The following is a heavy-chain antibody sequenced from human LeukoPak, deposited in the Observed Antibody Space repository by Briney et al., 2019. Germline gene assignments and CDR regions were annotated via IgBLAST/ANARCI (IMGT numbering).Heavy chain of an antibody. J-gene: IGHJ4*02. CDR1: GFTFSTYW. Sequence: GGSLRLSCAASGFTFSTYWMNWLRQTPGKGLEWVAKIKADGGEKDHVASVKGRFTISRDNAKNSLYLQMNSLRAEDTAVYYCARDPYCSSTSCYGRGYWGQGTLVTVSS. CDR3: ARDPYCSSTSCYGRGY. D-gene: IGHD2-2*01. V-gene: IGHV3-7*01. CDR2: IKADGGEK.